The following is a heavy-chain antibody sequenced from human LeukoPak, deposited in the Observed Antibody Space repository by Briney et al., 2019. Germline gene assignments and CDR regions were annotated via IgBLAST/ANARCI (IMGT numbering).Heavy chain of an antibody. V-gene: IGHV3-48*04. CDR3: ARDLTTLIVLDY. D-gene: IGHD2/OR15-2a*01. Sequence: GGSLRLSCAASGFTFTSCSMNWVRQAPGKGLEWVSYISSSSSIIYYADSVKGRFTISRDNAKNSLYLQMNSLRAEDTAVYYCARDLTTLIVLDYWGQGTLVTVSS. CDR2: ISSSSSII. J-gene: IGHJ4*02. CDR1: GFTFTSCS.